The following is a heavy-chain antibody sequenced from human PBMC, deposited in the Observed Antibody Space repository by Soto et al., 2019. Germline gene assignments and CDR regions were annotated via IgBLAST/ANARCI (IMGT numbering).Heavy chain of an antibody. Sequence: GKGLMWVSRINSDGSTTNYADSVKGRFTISRDNAKKTLYLQMNSLRVDDTAVYYCARDSSPYYDFWSGFYTYFDYWGQGTVVTVSS. D-gene: IGHD3-3*01. CDR2: INSDGSTT. CDR3: ARDSSPYYDFWSGFYTYFDY. J-gene: IGHJ4*02. V-gene: IGHV3-74*01.